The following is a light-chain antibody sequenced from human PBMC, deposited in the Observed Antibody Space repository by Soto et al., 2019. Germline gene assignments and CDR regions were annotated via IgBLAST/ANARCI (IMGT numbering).Light chain of an antibody. CDR3: QSYDSSSLWV. J-gene: IGLJ3*02. Sequence: NFMLTQPHSVSESPGKTVTISCTRSSGSIASNYVQWYQQRPGSSPTTVIYEDNQRPSGVPDRFSGSIDSSSNSASLTISGLKPEDEADYYCQSYDSSSLWVFGGGTKVTVL. CDR1: SGSIASNY. CDR2: EDN. V-gene: IGLV6-57*01.